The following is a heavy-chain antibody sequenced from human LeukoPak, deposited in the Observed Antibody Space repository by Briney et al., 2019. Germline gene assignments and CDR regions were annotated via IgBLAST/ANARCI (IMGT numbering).Heavy chain of an antibody. Sequence: EASVKVSCRASGYSFIDYYLHWVRQPPGQGLEWMGWINPNSGATRYAQNFQGRVTMTRDTSINTAYIELSRLTSDDTAVYFCTRDPPNQLLPRDNWFDPWGQGTLVTVSS. J-gene: IGHJ5*02. CDR1: GYSFIDYY. D-gene: IGHD2-2*01. V-gene: IGHV1-2*02. CDR3: TRDPPNQLLPRDNWFDP. CDR2: INPNSGAT.